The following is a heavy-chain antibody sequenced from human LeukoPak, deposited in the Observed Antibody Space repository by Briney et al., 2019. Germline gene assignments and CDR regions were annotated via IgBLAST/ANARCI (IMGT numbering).Heavy chain of an antibody. CDR2: ISGSGGST. J-gene: IGHJ4*02. Sequence: PGGSLRLSCAASGFTFSSYAMSWVRQAPGKGLEWVSAISGSGGSTYYADSVKGRFTISRDNSKDTLYLQMNSLRAEDTAVYYCAKAGRRFAAAGSSDYWGQGTLVTVSS. D-gene: IGHD6-13*01. CDR1: GFTFSSYA. CDR3: AKAGRRFAAAGSSDY. V-gene: IGHV3-23*01.